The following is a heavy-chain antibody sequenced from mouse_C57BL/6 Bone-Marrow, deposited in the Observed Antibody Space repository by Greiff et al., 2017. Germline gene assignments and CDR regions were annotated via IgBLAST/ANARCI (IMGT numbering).Heavy chain of an antibody. Sequence: QVQLQQSGPELVKPGASVKISCKASGYAFSSSWMNWVKQRPGKGLEWIGRIYPGDGATNSNGKFKGQVTLTADQSYSPAYMQLSSLTSEDSAVYFCAKTTVVGDYYAMDYWGQGTSVTVSS. CDR1: GYAFSSSW. J-gene: IGHJ4*01. D-gene: IGHD1-1*01. V-gene: IGHV1-82*01. CDR3: AKTTVVGDYYAMDY. CDR2: IYPGDGAT.